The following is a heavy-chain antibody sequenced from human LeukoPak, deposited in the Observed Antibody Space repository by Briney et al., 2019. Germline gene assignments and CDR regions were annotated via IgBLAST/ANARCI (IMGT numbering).Heavy chain of an antibody. D-gene: IGHD3-10*01. CDR1: GGSLSCYY. J-gene: IGHJ6*04. CDR2: IYYSGST. Sequence: SETLSLTCTVSGGSLSCYYWSWIRQPPGKGLEWIGYIYYSGSTNYNPSLKSRVTISVDTSKNQFSLKLSSVTAADTAVYYCARDIRYYGSGDYYYYGMDVWGKGTTVTVSS. CDR3: ARDIRYYGSGDYYYYGMDV. V-gene: IGHV4-59*01.